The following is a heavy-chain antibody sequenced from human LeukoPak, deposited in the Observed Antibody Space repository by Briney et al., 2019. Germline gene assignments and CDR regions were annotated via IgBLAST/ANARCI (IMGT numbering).Heavy chain of an antibody. V-gene: IGHV4-61*02. J-gene: IGHJ4*02. CDR1: GGSISSGSYY. D-gene: IGHD1-26*01. CDR2: IYTSGST. Sequence: PSETLSLTCTVSGGSISSGSYYWSWIRQPAGKGLEWIGRIYTSGSTNYNPSLKSRVTISVDTSKNQFSLKLSSVTAADTAVYYCARVSGSYRWYFDYWGQGTLVTVSS. CDR3: ARVSGSYRWYFDY.